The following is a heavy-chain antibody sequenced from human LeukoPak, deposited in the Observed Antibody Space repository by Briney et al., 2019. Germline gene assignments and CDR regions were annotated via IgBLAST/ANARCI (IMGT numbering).Heavy chain of an antibody. J-gene: IGHJ4*02. D-gene: IGHD5-24*01. V-gene: IGHV3-53*01. Sequence: GGSLRLSCAASGFTVSSNYMSWVRQAPGKGLEWVSIIYSGGSTFADSVKGRFTISRDNSKSTLYLRTNSLRADDTAVYYCARSGYNRFDYWGQGTLVTVSS. CDR2: IYSGGST. CDR1: GFTVSSNY. CDR3: ARSGYNRFDY.